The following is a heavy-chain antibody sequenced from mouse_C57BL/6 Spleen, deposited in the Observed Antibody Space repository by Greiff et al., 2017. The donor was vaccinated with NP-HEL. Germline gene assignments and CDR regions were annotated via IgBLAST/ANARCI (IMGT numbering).Heavy chain of an antibody. J-gene: IGHJ4*01. CDR3: ARDPPYDYDEGYAMDY. D-gene: IGHD2-4*01. V-gene: IGHV1-7*01. CDR1: GYTFTSYW. CDR2: INPSSGYT. Sequence: VQLQQSGAELAKPGASVKLSCKASGYTFTSYWMHWVKQRPGQGLEWIGYINPSSGYTKYNQKCKDKATLTADKSSSTAYMQLSSLTYEDSAVYYCARDPPYDYDEGYAMDYWGQGTSVTVSS.